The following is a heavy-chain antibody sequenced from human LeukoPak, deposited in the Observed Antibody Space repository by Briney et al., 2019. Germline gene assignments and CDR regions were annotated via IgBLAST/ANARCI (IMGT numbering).Heavy chain of an antibody. CDR1: GFTFSSYG. V-gene: IGHV3-30*18. D-gene: IGHD3-10*01. J-gene: IGHJ4*02. Sequence: GGSLRLSCAASGFTFSSYGMHWVRQAPGKGLEWVAVISYDGSNKYYADSVKGRFTISRDNSKNTLYLQMNSLRAEDTAVYYCAKTSNPGWFGEPYFDYWGQGTLVTVSS. CDR3: AKTSNPGWFGEPYFDY. CDR2: ISYDGSNK.